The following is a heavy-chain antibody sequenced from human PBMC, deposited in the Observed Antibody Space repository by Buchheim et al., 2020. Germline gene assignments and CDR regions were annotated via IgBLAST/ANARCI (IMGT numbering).Heavy chain of an antibody. CDR3: ARGPNYDFWSGYYFDG. J-gene: IGHJ4*02. CDR2: INPNSGGT. CDR1: GYTFTGYY. Sequence: QVQLVQSGAEVKKPGASVKVSCKASGYTFTGYYMHWVRQAPGQGLEWMGWINPNSGGTIYAQKFQGRVTMTRDTSISTAYMELSRLRSDDTAVYYCARGPNYDFWSGYYFDGWGQGTL. D-gene: IGHD3-3*01. V-gene: IGHV1-2*02.